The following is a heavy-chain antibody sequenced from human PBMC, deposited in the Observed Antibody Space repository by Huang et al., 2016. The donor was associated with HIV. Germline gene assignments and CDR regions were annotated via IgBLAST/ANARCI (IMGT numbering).Heavy chain of an antibody. CDR2: ISYDGRSQ. CDR3: AKESRWFSDFDH. J-gene: IGHJ4*02. CDR1: GVKLSGFG. D-gene: IGHD2-15*01. Sequence: QVHLVESGGGVVQPGGALSISCAASGVKLSGFGMHWVRQAPGKGLELVAVISYDGRSQFYTDSVKGRFTISRDNSDNTLSLQMKGLRPDDTAVYYCAKESRWFSDFDHWGQGVLVSVSS. V-gene: IGHV3-30*18.